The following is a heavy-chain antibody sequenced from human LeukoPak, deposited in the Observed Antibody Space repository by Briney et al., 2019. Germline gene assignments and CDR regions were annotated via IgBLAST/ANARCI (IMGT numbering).Heavy chain of an antibody. J-gene: IGHJ4*02. D-gene: IGHD5-24*01. Sequence: ASVRVSCKASGYTFTNYNIHWVRQAPGQGLEWMAIIYRSGVTETDTHKVEGRVTVPRDTSTSTVYMELSSLSSEDTAVYYCVRGGYNEGGFWGQGTLVTVSS. CDR2: IYRSGVTE. V-gene: IGHV1-46*01. CDR1: GYTFTNYN. CDR3: VRGGYNEGGF.